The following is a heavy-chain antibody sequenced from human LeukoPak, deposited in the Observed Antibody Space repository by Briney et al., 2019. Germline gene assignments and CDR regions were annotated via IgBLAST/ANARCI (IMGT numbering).Heavy chain of an antibody. J-gene: IGHJ4*02. CDR2: INHSGST. Sequence: SETLSLTCAVYGGSFSGYYWSWIRQPPGKGLEWIGEINHSGSTYYSPSLKSLVTISVDTSKNQFSLKLTSVTAADTAVYYCARRPYCSSTSCAYFDYWGQGTLVTVSS. CDR3: ARRPYCSSTSCAYFDY. CDR1: GGSFSGYY. D-gene: IGHD2-2*01. V-gene: IGHV4-34*01.